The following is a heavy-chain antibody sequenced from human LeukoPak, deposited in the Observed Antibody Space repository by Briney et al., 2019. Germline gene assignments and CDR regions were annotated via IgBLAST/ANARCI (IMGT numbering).Heavy chain of an antibody. Sequence: PSETLSLTCAVYGGSFSGYYWSWIRQPPGKGLEWLGEINHSGSTNYNPSFKSRVTISVDMSKNQFSLKLSSVTAADTAVYYCAISSMYYDILTGYYNYFDYWGQGTLVTVSS. CDR3: AISSMYYDILTGYYNYFDY. D-gene: IGHD3-9*01. V-gene: IGHV4-34*01. J-gene: IGHJ4*02. CDR2: INHSGST. CDR1: GGSFSGYY.